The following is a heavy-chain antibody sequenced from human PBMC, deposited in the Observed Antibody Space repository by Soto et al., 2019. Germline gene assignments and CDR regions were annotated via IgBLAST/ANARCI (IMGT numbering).Heavy chain of an antibody. J-gene: IGHJ6*02. CDR3: ARGQGKTTVTTIQTYYHYGMDV. CDR1: GGTFSSYA. CDR2: IIPIFGTA. Sequence: VASVKVSCKASGGTFSSYAISWVRQAPGQGLERMGGIIPIFGTANYAQKFQGRVTITADESTSTAYMELSSLRSEDTAVYYCARGQGKTTVTTIQTYYHYGMDVWGQGTTVTVSS. V-gene: IGHV1-69*13. D-gene: IGHD4-17*01.